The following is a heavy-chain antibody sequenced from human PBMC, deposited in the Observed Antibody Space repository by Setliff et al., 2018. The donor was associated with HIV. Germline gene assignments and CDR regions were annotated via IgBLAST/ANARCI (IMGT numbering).Heavy chain of an antibody. Sequence: GASVKVSCKASGYTFTSYGISWVRQAPGQGLEWMGWISAYNGNTNYAQKLQGRVTMTTDTPTSTAYMEMRGLTYDDTAVYYCARASGGNSVENGFDIWGQGTMVTVSS. V-gene: IGHV1-18*01. D-gene: IGHD1-26*01. J-gene: IGHJ3*02. CDR1: GYTFTSYG. CDR2: ISAYNGNT. CDR3: ARASGGNSVENGFDI.